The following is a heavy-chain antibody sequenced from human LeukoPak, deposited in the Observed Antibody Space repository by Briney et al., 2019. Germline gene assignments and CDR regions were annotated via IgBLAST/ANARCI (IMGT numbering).Heavy chain of an antibody. D-gene: IGHD2-15*01. CDR2: IYTSGSS. Sequence: GSLRLSCAASGGSISSHYWSWIRQPAGKGLEWIGRIYTSGSSNNNPSLRSRVTMSADTSKNQFSLKLSSVTAADTAVYYCGRDGNCSGGSCYAGKYYYYMDVWGKGTTVTVSS. CDR1: GGSISSHY. J-gene: IGHJ6*03. CDR3: GRDGNCSGGSCYAGKYYYYMDV. V-gene: IGHV4-4*07.